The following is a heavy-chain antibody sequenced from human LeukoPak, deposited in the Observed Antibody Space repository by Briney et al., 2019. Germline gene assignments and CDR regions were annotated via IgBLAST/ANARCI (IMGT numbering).Heavy chain of an antibody. CDR3: AREPSTGVPDGKFSSDYYLDS. J-gene: IGHJ4*02. CDR2: INAGNGNT. CDR1: GYTFNNYA. V-gene: IGHV1-3*01. D-gene: IGHD6-13*01. Sequence: ASVKVSCKASGYTFNNYAIHWVRQAPGQRLEWMGWINAGNGNTKNSQKFQGRVTITRDTSASTAYMELSSLRSEDTAVYYCAREPSTGVPDGKFSSDYYLDSWGRGTLVTVSS.